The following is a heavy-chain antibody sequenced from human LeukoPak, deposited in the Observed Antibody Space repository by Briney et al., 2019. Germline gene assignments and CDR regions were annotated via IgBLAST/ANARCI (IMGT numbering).Heavy chain of an antibody. CDR1: GFTFGDYY. J-gene: IGHJ4*02. CDR2: SSSSGSNK. Sequence: GGSLRLSCAASGFTFGDYYMSWIRQAPGKGLEWISYVSSSSGSNKYYSQSAKGRFTISRDNDKNSLFLQMNSLTAEDTAVYYCVRPSNPPYWGQGALVIVSS. V-gene: IGHV3-11*01. CDR3: VRPSNPPY.